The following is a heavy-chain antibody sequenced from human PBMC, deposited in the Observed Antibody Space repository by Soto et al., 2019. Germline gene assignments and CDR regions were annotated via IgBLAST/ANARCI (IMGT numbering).Heavy chain of an antibody. V-gene: IGHV4-34*01. D-gene: IGHD6-25*01. CDR1: GGSFSGYY. CDR2: NNHSGST. Sequence: SETLSLTCAVYGGSFSGYYWSWIRPPPGKGLEWIGENNHSGSTNYNPSLKSRVTISVDTSKNQFSLKLSSVTAADTAVYYCARGLLHSSGYNWFDPWGQGTLVTVSS. J-gene: IGHJ5*02. CDR3: ARGLLHSSGYNWFDP.